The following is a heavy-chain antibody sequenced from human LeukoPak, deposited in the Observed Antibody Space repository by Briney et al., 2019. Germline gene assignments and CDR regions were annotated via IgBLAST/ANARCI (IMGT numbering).Heavy chain of an antibody. J-gene: IGHJ6*03. CDR3: AGTTEGGYTYDFFYYYYMDV. CDR1: GGSISSYY. V-gene: IGHV4-59*01. CDR2: VYYSGST. D-gene: IGHD5-18*01. Sequence: SETLSLTCTVSGGSISSYYWSWIRQPPGKGLEWIGYVYYSGSTNYNPSLKSRVTISVDSSKNQFSLKLSSVTAADTAVYYCAGTTEGGYTYDFFYYYYMDVWGKGTTVTISS.